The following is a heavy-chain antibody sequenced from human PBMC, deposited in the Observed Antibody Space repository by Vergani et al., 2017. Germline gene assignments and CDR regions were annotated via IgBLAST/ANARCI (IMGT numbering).Heavy chain of an antibody. D-gene: IGHD3-3*01. CDR1: GFTFDDYA. J-gene: IGHJ6*03. Sequence: EVQLVESGGGLVQPGRSLRLSCAASGFTFDDYAMHWVRQAPGKGLEWVSGISWNSGSIGYADSVKGRFTISRDNAKNSLYLQMNSLRAEDTALYYCAKAKLSYYDFWSGFPHMKVWGKGPTSPSP. V-gene: IGHV3-9*01. CDR2: ISWNSGSI. CDR3: AKAKLSYYDFWSGFPHMKV.